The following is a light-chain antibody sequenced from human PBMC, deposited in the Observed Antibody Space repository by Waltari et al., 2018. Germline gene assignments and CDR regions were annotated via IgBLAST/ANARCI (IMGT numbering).Light chain of an antibody. V-gene: IGLV5-39*01. CDR1: SGINVGTYR. J-gene: IGLJ2*01. CDR3: AIWYSSAWV. CDR2: FKSDSDK. Sequence: QPVLTQPTSLSASPGASARFPCTLHSGINVGTYRIYWYQQKPGSLPRYLLGFKSDSDKQQGSGVPSRFSGSKDPSTNAGLLLISGLQSEDEADYYCAIWYSSAWVFGGGTKLTVL.